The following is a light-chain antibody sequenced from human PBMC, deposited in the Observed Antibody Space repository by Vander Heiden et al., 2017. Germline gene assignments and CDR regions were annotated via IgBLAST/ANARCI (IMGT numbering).Light chain of an antibody. Sequence: DIQIAQSPSPLSASVGDRVTNTCRASQSINSYLNWYQQKPGKAPKLLIYTASSLQSGVPSRFSGSGSGTDFTLTISSLQPEDFATYYCQQSYSIPYTFGQGTELEIK. V-gene: IGKV1-39*01. CDR3: QQSYSIPYT. CDR2: TAS. CDR1: QSINSY. J-gene: IGKJ2*01.